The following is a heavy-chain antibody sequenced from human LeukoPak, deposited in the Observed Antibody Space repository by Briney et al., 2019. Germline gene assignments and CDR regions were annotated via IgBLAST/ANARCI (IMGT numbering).Heavy chain of an antibody. CDR2: IYYSGST. D-gene: IGHD3-10*01. CDR3: ASLSPELPRSYCFDY. Sequence: SQTLSLTCTVSGGSISSGDYYWSWIRQPPGKGLHWIGYIYYSGSTYYNPSLKSRVTISVDTSKNQFSLKLSSVTAADTAVYYCASLSPELPRSYCFDYWGQGTLVTVSS. J-gene: IGHJ4*02. V-gene: IGHV4-30-4*08. CDR1: GGSISSGDYY.